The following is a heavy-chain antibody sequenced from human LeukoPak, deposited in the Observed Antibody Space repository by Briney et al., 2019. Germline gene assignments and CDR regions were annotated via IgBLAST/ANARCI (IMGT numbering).Heavy chain of an antibody. V-gene: IGHV1-69*05. D-gene: IGHD1-20*01. CDR2: IIPIFGTA. CDR3: ANYNWNHYYFDY. Sequence: SVKVSCKASGGTFSSYAISWVRQAPGQGLEWMGRIIPIFGTANYAQKFQGRVTITTDESTSTAYMELSSLRSEDTAVYYCANYNWNHYYFDYWGQGTLVTVSS. CDR1: GGTFSSYA. J-gene: IGHJ4*02.